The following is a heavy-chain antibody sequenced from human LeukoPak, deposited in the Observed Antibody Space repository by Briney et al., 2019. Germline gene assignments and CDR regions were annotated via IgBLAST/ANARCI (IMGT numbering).Heavy chain of an antibody. V-gene: IGHV3-11*01. Sequence: GGSLRLSCAASGFTFSDYYMSWIRQAPGKGLEWVSYISSSGSTIYYADSVKGRFTISRDNAKNSLYLQMNSLRAEDTAVYYCARDGLLGPAPYHGMDVWGQGTTVTVSS. CDR2: ISSSGSTI. CDR3: ARDGLLGPAPYHGMDV. D-gene: IGHD2-15*01. J-gene: IGHJ6*02. CDR1: GFTFSDYY.